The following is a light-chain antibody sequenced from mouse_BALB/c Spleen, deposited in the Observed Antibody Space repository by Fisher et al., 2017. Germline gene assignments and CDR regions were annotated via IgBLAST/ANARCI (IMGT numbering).Light chain of an antibody. CDR1: SSVNY. Sequence: IVMTQSTAIMSASLGEKVTMSCRASSSVNYMYWYQQKSGTSPKRWIYDTSKLASGVPARFSGSGSGTSYSLTISSMEAEDAATYYCQQWSSNPYTFGGGTKLEIK. CDR3: QQWSSNPYT. J-gene: IGKJ2*01. CDR2: DTS. V-gene: IGKV4-59*01.